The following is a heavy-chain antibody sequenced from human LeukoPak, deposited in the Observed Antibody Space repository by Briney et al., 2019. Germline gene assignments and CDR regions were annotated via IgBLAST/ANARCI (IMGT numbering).Heavy chain of an antibody. D-gene: IGHD3-10*01. CDR3: AKDGYYGSGTYPDY. CDR1: GFTFSSYG. Sequence: PGGSLRLSCAASGFTFSSYGMNWVRQAPGKGLEGVAVISYDGTNKFYVDSLRGRFTISRDNSKNTLYLQMNSLRAEDTAVYYCAKDGYYGSGTYPDYWGQGTLVTVSS. J-gene: IGHJ4*02. V-gene: IGHV3-30*18. CDR2: ISYDGTNK.